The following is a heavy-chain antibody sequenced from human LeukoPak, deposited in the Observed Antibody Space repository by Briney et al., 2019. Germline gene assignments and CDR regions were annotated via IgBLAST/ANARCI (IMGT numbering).Heavy chain of an antibody. J-gene: IGHJ4*02. Sequence: GASVKVSCKASGYTFTSYDINWVRQATGQGLEWMEWMNPNSGNTGYAQKFQGRVTMTRNTSISTAYMELSSLRSEDTAVYYCASSAGDTAMGNFDYWGQGTLVTVSS. V-gene: IGHV1-8*01. CDR1: GYTFTSYD. CDR3: ASSAGDTAMGNFDY. D-gene: IGHD5-18*01. CDR2: MNPNSGNT.